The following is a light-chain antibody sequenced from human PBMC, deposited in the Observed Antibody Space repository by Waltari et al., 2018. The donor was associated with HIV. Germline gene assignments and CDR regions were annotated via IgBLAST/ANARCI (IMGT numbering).Light chain of an antibody. CDR2: GAS. J-gene: IGKJ5*01. CDR3: QQYNNWPFT. V-gene: IGKV3-15*01. CDR1: QSVSSN. Sequence: DILMTQSPATLSVSPGERATLSCRASQSVSSNLAWYQQQPGQAPRLLIYGASTRATGIPARSSGSGSGTEFTLTISSLQSEDFAVYYCQQYNNWPFTFGQGTRLEIK.